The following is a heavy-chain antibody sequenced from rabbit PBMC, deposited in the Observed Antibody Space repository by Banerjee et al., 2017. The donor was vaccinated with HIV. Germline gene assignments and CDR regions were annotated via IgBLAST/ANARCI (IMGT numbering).Heavy chain of an antibody. CDR3: AREVVDLNYVANL. Sequence: QQQLEESGGGLVKPGETLTLTCKASGIDFSSNAMCWVRQAPGKRPEWIGYIDSGSGGTWYASWAKGRFTISKTSSTTVTLQMTSLTAADTATYFCAREVVDLNYVANLWGQGTLVTVS. CDR1: GIDFSSNA. D-gene: IGHD2-1*01. J-gene: IGHJ4*01. CDR2: IDSGSGGT. V-gene: IGHV1S45*01.